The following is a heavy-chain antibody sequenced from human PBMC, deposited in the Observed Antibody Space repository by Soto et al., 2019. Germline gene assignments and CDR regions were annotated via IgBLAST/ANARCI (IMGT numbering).Heavy chain of an antibody. CDR1: RYIFTAYF. J-gene: IGHJ5*02. CDR3: ASHDPCAGFDP. D-gene: IGHD1-1*01. CDR2: INPNNGAT. V-gene: IGHV1-2*02. Sequence: QVQLVQSGAEVKKPGASVKVSCKAPRYIFTAYFMHLARQAPGHGLEWLGWINPNNGATHYGLSLQGRVKINRVPSSSTAYMELRSLRSADTAVYYCASHDPCAGFDPWGQGTLVIVYS.